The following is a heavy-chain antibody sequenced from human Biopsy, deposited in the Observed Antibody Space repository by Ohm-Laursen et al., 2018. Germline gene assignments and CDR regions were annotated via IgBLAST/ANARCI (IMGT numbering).Heavy chain of an antibody. CDR1: GYTFTSYE. V-gene: IGHV1-8*01. CDR3: ARADPPLFYYGSGSSNWFDP. CDR2: MTPDSGNT. Sequence: SVKVSCKTSGYTFTSYEINWVRQATGQGLEWMGWMTPDSGNTGYAQNFQGRVTMTRNTSISTAYMELSSLRSKDTAVYFCARADPPLFYYGSGSSNWFDPWGQGTLVTASS. J-gene: IGHJ5*02. D-gene: IGHD3-10*01.